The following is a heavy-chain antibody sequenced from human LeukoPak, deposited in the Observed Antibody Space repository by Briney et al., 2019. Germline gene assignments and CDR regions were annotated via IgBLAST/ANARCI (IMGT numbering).Heavy chain of an antibody. CDR2: IFYSGST. Sequence: SETLSLTCTVSGGSIRSSYYYWGWIRQPPGKGLEWIGYIFYSGSTYYNPSLRSRVTISVDTSKNQFSLKLNPVTAADTAVYYCARGGVDFDYWGQGTLVTVSS. CDR1: GGSIRSSYYY. V-gene: IGHV4-31*03. CDR3: ARGGVDFDY. D-gene: IGHD2-21*01. J-gene: IGHJ4*02.